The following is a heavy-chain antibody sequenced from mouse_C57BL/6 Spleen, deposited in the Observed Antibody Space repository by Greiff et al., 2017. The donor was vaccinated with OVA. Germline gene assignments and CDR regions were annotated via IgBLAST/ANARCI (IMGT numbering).Heavy chain of an antibody. V-gene: IGHV1-82*01. Sequence: QVQLQRSGPELVKPGASVKISCKASGYAFSSSWMNWVKQRPGKGLEWIGRIYPGDGDTNYNGKFKGKATLTADKSSSTAYMQLSSLTSEDSAVYFCARVRNYFDYWGQGTTLTVSS. CDR1: GYAFSSSW. CDR2: IYPGDGDT. J-gene: IGHJ2*01. CDR3: ARVRNYFDY.